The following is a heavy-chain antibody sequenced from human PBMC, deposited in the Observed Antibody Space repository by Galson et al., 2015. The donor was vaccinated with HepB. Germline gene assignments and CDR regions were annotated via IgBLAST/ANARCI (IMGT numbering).Heavy chain of an antibody. J-gene: IGHJ5*02. CDR1: GYTFTSYG. D-gene: IGHD2-2*02. Sequence: SVKVSCKASGYTFTSYGISWVRQAPGQGLEWMGWISAYNGNTNYAQKLQGRVTMTTDTSTSTAYMELRSLRSDDTAVYYCARAYCSSTSCYRVNWFDPWGQGTLVTVSS. CDR2: ISAYNGNT. V-gene: IGHV1-18*04. CDR3: ARAYCSSTSCYRVNWFDP.